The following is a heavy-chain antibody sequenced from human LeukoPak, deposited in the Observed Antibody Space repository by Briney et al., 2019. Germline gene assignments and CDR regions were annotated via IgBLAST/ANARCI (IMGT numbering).Heavy chain of an antibody. CDR2: ISYTSSYI. CDR1: GFTFSSYS. J-gene: IGHJ4*02. V-gene: IGHV3-21*01. CDR3: AREGLYGDYAGH. D-gene: IGHD4-17*01. Sequence: PGGSLRLSCAGSGFTFSSYSMNWVRQAPGKGLEWVSSISYTSSYIHYADSVKGRFTISRDNAKNSLFPQMNSLRAEDTAVYYCAREGLYGDYAGHWGQGTLVTVSS.